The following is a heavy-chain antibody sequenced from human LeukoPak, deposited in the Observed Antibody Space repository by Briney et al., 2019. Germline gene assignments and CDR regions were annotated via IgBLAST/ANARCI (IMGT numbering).Heavy chain of an antibody. V-gene: IGHV4-4*07. J-gene: IGHJ4*02. CDR2: IYTSGST. Sequence: SETLPLTCTVSGGSISSYYWSWIRQPAVKGLEWIGRIYTSGSTNYNPSLKSRVTMSVDTSKNQFSLKLSSVTAADTAVYYCARDRDIYCSSSSCYILDYWGQGTLVTVSS. D-gene: IGHD2-2*02. CDR1: GGSISSYY. CDR3: ARDRDIYCSSSSCYILDY.